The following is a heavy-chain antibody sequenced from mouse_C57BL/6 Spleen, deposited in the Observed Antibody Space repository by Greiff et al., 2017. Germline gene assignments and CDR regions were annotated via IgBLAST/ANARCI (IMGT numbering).Heavy chain of an antibody. CDR2: IDPETGGT. CDR3: TRIITTVVFDY. Sequence: QVQLKESGAELVRPGASVTLSCKASGYTFTDYEMHWVKQTPVHGLEWIGAIDPETGGTAYNQKFKGKAILTADKSSSTAYMELRSLTSEDSAVYYCTRIITTVVFDYWGQGTTLTVSS. D-gene: IGHD1-1*01. CDR1: GYTFTDYE. J-gene: IGHJ2*01. V-gene: IGHV1-15*01.